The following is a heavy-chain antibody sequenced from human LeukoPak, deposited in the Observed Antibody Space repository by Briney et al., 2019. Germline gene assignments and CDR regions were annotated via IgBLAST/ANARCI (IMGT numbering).Heavy chain of an antibody. J-gene: IGHJ3*02. Sequence: SETLSLTCTVSGDSISSYYWSWIRQPPGKGLEWIGYIYYSGSTNYNPSLKSRVTISVDTSKNQFSLKLSSVTAADTAVYFCARHTNRLDAFDIWGQGTIATVSS. CDR2: IYYSGST. CDR1: GDSISSYY. V-gene: IGHV4-59*08. CDR3: ARHTNRLDAFDI. D-gene: IGHD3-3*01.